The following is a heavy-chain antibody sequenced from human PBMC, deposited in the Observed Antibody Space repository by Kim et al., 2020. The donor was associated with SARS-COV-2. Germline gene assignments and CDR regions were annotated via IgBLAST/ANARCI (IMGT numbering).Heavy chain of an antibody. CDR3: ARAPAAVGPDT. D-gene: IGHD6-13*01. CDR1: GGSFSGYY. V-gene: IGHV4-34*01. CDR2: INHSGST. Sequence: SETLSLTCAVYGGSFSGYYWSWIRQPPGQGLEWIGEINHSGSTNYNPSLTSRVTISVDTSKNKFSLKLSSVTAAATAVYFCARAPAAVGPDTWAQGTLV. J-gene: IGHJ5*02.